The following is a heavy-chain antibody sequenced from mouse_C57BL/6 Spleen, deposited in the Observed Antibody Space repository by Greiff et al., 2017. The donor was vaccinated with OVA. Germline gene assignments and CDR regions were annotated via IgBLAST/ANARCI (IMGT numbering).Heavy chain of an antibody. V-gene: IGHV3-1*01. J-gene: IGHJ3*01. CDR1: GYSITSGYD. Sequence: EVHLVESGPGMVKPSQSLSLSCTVTGYSITSGYDWHWIRHFPGNKLEWMGYITYSGSTNYNPSLKSRISITHDTSKKHFFLKLTSVTTEDPARYYCARDDTTVPCAYWGQGTLVTVSA. CDR3: ARDDTTVPCAY. D-gene: IGHD1-1*01. CDR2: ITYSGST.